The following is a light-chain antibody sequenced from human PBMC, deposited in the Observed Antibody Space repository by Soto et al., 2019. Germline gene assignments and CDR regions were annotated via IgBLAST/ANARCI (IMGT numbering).Light chain of an antibody. CDR2: SHN. Sequence: QSVLTQPPSASGTPGQRVTISCSGISSNIGSNPVNWYQQLPGSAPKLLIYSHNQRPSGVPGRFSGSKSGTSASLALSGLQSEDEAAYYCGAWDDRLNGDVFGTGTKLTVL. V-gene: IGLV1-44*01. CDR3: GAWDDRLNGDV. J-gene: IGLJ1*01. CDR1: SSNIGSNP.